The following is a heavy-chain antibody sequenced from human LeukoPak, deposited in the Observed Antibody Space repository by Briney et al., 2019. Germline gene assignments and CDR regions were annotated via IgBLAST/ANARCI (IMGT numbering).Heavy chain of an antibody. V-gene: IGHV3-74*01. J-gene: IGHJ4*02. CDR2: ISGDGTAR. CDR1: GFTSSSYW. CDR3: ASGAAFDY. D-gene: IGHD4/OR15-4a*01. Sequence: TGGSLRLSCAASGFTSSSYWMHWVRQVPGKGLVWVSRISGDGTARNYADSVKGRFTISRDDAKNTVDLQMNSLRGEDTAVYYCASGAAFDYWGQGTLVTVSS.